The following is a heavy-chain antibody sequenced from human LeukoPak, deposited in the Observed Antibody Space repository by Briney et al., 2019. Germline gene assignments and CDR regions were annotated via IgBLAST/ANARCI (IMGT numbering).Heavy chain of an antibody. CDR1: GGSISSGGYS. CDR3: ASGGYCSSTSCQEAWFDP. V-gene: IGHV4-30-2*01. J-gene: IGHJ5*02. D-gene: IGHD2-2*01. Sequence: PSETLSLTCAVSGGSISSGGYSWSWIRQPPGKGLEWIGYIYHNGSTYYNPSLKSRVTISVDRSKNQFSLKLSSVTAADTAVYYCASGGYCSSTSCQEAWFDPWGQGTLVTVSS. CDR2: IYHNGST.